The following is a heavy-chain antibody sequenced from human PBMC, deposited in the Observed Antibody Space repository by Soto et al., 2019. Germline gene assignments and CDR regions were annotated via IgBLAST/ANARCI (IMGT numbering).Heavy chain of an antibody. CDR3: ARPCLYSSTPHYYYYGMDV. CDR1: GFTFSSYP. V-gene: IGHV3-30-3*01. CDR2: ISYDGTNE. D-gene: IGHD6-13*01. J-gene: IGHJ6*02. Sequence: QVQLVESGGGVVQPGRSLRLSCAASGFTFSSYPMDWVRQAPGKGLEWVAVISYDGTNEHYADSVKGRFTISRDNSKNTLYLQMNSVRAEDTAVYYCARPCLYSSTPHYYYYGMDVWGQGTTVTVSS.